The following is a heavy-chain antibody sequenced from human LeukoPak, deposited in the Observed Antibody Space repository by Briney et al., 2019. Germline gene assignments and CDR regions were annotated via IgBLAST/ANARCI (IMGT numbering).Heavy chain of an antibody. J-gene: IGHJ2*01. D-gene: IGHD2/OR15-2a*01. CDR1: GFTVSSNY. CDR2: LYSGGTT. CDR3: ARDLPDFGNNAQWYFGL. V-gene: IGHV3-53*01. Sequence: PGGSLRLSCAASGFTVSSNYMSWVRQAPGKGLEWVSVLYSGGTTHYADSVKGRFTISRDNSRNTLYLQMNSLRAEDTAVYYCARDLPDFGNNAQWYFGLWGRGTLVSVFS.